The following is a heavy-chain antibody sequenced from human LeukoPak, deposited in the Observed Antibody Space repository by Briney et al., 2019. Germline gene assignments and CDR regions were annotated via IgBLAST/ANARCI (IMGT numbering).Heavy chain of an antibody. CDR2: INPNIGAT. Sequence: GASVTVSCKPSGYTFTDYYLHWVRQAPGQALEWMGWINPNIGATMYAQKFQGRVTMTRDTSISTAYMELNSLRSDDTAVYYCARGRVGSGWPRPFYFENWGQGTLVTASS. V-gene: IGHV1-2*02. J-gene: IGHJ4*02. D-gene: IGHD6-19*01. CDR3: ARGRVGSGWPRPFYFEN. CDR1: GYTFTDYY.